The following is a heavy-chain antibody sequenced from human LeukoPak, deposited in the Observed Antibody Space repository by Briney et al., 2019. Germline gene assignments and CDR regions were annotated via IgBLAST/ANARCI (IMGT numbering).Heavy chain of an antibody. J-gene: IGHJ4*02. D-gene: IGHD4-17*01. CDR3: ARSVNGDYLFDY. V-gene: IGHV4-31*03. CDR1: GGSISSGGYY. CDR2: IYYSGST. Sequence: SETLSLTCTVSGGSISSGGYYWSWIRQHPGKGLEWIGYIYYSGSTYYNPSLKSRVTISVDTSKNQFSLKLSSVTAADTAVHYCARSVNGDYLFDYWGQGTLVTVSS.